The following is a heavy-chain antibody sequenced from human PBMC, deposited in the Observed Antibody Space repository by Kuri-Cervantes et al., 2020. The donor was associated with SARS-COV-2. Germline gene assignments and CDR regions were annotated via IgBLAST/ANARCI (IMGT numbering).Heavy chain of an antibody. CDR3: ARRQNTAMVLPHFDY. V-gene: IGHV1-18*01. CDR2: ISAYNGNP. Sequence: ASVKVSCKASGYTFTSYGISWVRQAPGQGLEWMGWISAYNGNPNYAQKLQGRVTMTTDTSTSTAYMELRSLRSDDTAVYYCARRQNTAMVLPHFDYWGQGTLVTVSS. D-gene: IGHD5-18*01. J-gene: IGHJ4*02. CDR1: GYTFTSYG.